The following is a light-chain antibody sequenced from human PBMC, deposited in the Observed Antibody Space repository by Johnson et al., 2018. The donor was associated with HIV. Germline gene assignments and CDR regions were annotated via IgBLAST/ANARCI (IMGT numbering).Light chain of an antibody. CDR1: SSNIGNNY. CDR3: GKWDSSLNSYV. J-gene: IGLJ1*01. V-gene: IGLV1-51*02. CDR2: ENN. Sequence: QAVLTQPPSVSAAPGQKVTISCSGSSSNIGNNYVSWYQQLPGTAPKLLIYENNKRPSGIPDRFSGSKSGTSTTLGITGLQTGDEADYYCGKWDSSLNSYVCVTGTKVSVL.